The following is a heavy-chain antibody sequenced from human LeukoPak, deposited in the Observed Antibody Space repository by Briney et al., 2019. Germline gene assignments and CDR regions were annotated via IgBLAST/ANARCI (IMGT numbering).Heavy chain of an antibody. V-gene: IGHV4-59*08. J-gene: IGHJ4*02. CDR1: GGSISTYY. CDR2: IYDTDGTT. D-gene: IGHD3-22*01. Sequence: SETLSLTCTVSGGSISTYYWSWIRQPPGKGLEWIGFIYDTDGTTNYNPSLKGRITISVVTSKKEFSLKLSSVTAADTAVYYCARHRGKWTSGDYPFDYWGQGTLVTVSS. CDR3: ARHRGKWTSGDYPFDY.